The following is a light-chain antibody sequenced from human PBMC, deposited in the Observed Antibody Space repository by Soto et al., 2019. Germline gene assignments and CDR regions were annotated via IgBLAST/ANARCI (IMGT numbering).Light chain of an antibody. CDR3: SSYTGGNPSYV. CDR2: YDD. Sequence: QSVLTQPPSVSGAPGQRVTISCSGSSSNVGNKAVNWYQQLPGKAPKVLIYYDDMLSSGVSDRFSGSKTGTSASLAISGLQAEDEADYYCSSYTGGNPSYVFGTGTKLTVL. V-gene: IGLV1-36*01. CDR1: SSNVGNKA. J-gene: IGLJ1*01.